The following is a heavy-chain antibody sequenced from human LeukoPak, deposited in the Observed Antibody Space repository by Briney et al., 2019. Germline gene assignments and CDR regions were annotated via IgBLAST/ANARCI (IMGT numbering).Heavy chain of an antibody. Sequence: SETLSLTCTVSGGSISSYYWSWNRQPAGKGLEWIGRIYTSGSTNYNPSLKSRVTMSVDTSKNQFSLKLSSVTAADTAVYYCARAEYSSSSVYFDYWGQGTLVTVSS. V-gene: IGHV4-4*07. D-gene: IGHD6-6*01. CDR2: IYTSGST. CDR1: GGSISSYY. CDR3: ARAEYSSSSVYFDY. J-gene: IGHJ4*02.